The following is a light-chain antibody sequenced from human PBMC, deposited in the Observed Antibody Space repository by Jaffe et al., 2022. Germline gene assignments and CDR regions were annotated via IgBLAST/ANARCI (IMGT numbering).Light chain of an antibody. CDR1: SSNIGAGYD. Sequence: QSVLTQPPSVSGAPGQRVTISCTGSSSNIGAGYDVHWYQQIPGTAPKPLIYGNNNRPSGVPDRFSGSKSGTSASLAITGLQAEDEADYYCQSYDRSLSVWVFGGGTKLTVL. CDR2: GNN. CDR3: QSYDRSLSVWV. V-gene: IGLV1-40*01. J-gene: IGLJ3*02.